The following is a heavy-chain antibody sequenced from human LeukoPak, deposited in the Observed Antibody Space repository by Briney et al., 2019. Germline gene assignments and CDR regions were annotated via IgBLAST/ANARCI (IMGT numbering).Heavy chain of an antibody. CDR3: ARGGSPVPLY. D-gene: IGHD1-26*01. CDR1: GGSISSYY. V-gene: IGHV4-59*01. CDR2: IYYSGSS. Sequence: SETLSLTCTVSGGSISSYYWSWIRQPPGKGLEWIGYIYYSGSSNYNPSLKSRVTLSVDTSKNQFSLKLSSVTAADTAVYYCARGGSPVPLYWGQGTLDTVSS. J-gene: IGHJ4*02.